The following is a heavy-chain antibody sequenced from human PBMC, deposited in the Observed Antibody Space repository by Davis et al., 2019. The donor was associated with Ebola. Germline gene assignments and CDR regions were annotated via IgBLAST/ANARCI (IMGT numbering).Heavy chain of an antibody. V-gene: IGHV4-34*01. Sequence: MPSETLSLTCAVYGGPFSAYSWSWIRQPPGKGLEWIGEINHIGITNYNPSLKSRVTISVDTSKNQFSLKLSSVTAADTAVYYCARWGGVATIEDYYYYGMDVWGQGTTVTVSS. CDR2: INHIGIT. D-gene: IGHD5-24*01. J-gene: IGHJ6*02. CDR1: GGPFSAYS. CDR3: ARWGGVATIEDYYYYGMDV.